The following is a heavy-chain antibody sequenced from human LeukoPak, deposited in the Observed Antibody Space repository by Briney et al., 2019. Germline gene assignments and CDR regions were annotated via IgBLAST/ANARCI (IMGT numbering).Heavy chain of an antibody. CDR2: ISYDGSNK. V-gene: IGHV3-30-3*01. J-gene: IGHJ4*02. Sequence: PGGSLRLSYAPSGFTFSSYAMHWVRQAPGKGLEWVAVISYDGSNKYYANSVKGRCTISRDNSKNTLYLQMNSLRAVDTAVYYCARGVPTYYYDSSGYIGHPFDYWGQGTLVTVSS. D-gene: IGHD3-22*01. CDR3: ARGVPTYYYDSSGYIGHPFDY. CDR1: GFTFSSYA.